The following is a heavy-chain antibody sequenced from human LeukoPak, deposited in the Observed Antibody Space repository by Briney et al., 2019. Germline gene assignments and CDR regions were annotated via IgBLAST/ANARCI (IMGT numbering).Heavy chain of an antibody. CDR1: GFTFSSYG. D-gene: IGHD2-21*02. J-gene: IGHJ6*02. CDR3: ASQGVVTDYGMDV. V-gene: IGHV3-33*01. Sequence: GRSLRLSCAASGFTFSSYGRHGARRARGRGRGGVAVIWYDGSNKYYADSVKGRFTISRDNSKNTLYLQMNSLRAEDTAVYYCASQGVVTDYGMDVWGQGTTVTVSS. CDR2: IWYDGSNK.